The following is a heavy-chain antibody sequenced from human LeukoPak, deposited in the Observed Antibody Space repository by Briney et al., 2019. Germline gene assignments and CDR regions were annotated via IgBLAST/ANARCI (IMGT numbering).Heavy chain of an antibody. CDR2: ISAYNGNT. CDR1: GYTFTSYG. J-gene: IGHJ6*03. V-gene: IGHV1-18*01. CDR3: VRGNWSSGYLYCYYYYMDV. D-gene: IGHD3-22*01. Sequence: ASVKVSCKASGYTFTSYGISWVRQAPGQGLEWMGWISAYNGNTNYAQKLLGRVTMTTDTSTSTAYMELRSLRSDDTAVYYCVRGNWSSGYLYCYYYYMDVWGKGTTVTVSS.